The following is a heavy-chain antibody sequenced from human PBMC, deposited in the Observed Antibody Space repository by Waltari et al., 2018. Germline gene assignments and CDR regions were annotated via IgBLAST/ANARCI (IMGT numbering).Heavy chain of an antibody. CDR2: IRYDGSNK. V-gene: IGHV3-30*02. Sequence: QVQLVESGGGVVQPGSSLRLSCAASGFTFSSYGLHWVLQPPGNVLLWVAFIRYDGSNKYYADSVKGRFTISRDNSKNTLYLQMNSLRAEDTAVYYCAEAVYYHYYYMDVWGKGTTVTVSS. CDR1: GFTFSSYG. CDR3: AEAVYYHYYYMDV. J-gene: IGHJ6*03.